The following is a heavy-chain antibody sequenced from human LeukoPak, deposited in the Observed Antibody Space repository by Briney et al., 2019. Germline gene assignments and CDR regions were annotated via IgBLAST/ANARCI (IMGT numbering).Heavy chain of an antibody. CDR3: AKYDNGFFYYYLDV. J-gene: IGHJ6*03. V-gene: IGHV3-23*01. Sequence: GVSLRLSCATSGFTFSTYGMTWVRQAPGKGLEWVAGISGRGITTAYAESVEGRFTISRDNSKNTLYVQMDSLRVEDTAVYYCAKYDNGFFYYYLDVWGKGTTVTVSS. CDR2: ISGRGITT. D-gene: IGHD3-22*01. CDR1: GFTFSTYG.